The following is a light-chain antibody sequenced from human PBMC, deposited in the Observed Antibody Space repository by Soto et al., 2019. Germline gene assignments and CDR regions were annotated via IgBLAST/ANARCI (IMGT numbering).Light chain of an antibody. Sequence: QSVLTQPPSTSGAPGQRVTISCSRSSSNIGGNTVNWYQQLPGTAPKLLMYRDSQRPSGVSNRFSGSKSGNTASLTISGLQADDEANYYCSSHAGRRIVVFGGGTKLTVL. CDR1: SSNIGGNT. J-gene: IGLJ2*01. V-gene: IGLV1-44*01. CDR3: SSHAGRRIVV. CDR2: RDS.